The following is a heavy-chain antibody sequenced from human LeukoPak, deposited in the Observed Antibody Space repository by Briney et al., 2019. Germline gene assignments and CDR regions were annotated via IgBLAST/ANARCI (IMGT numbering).Heavy chain of an antibody. CDR1: GYSFTTYW. J-gene: IGHJ4*02. D-gene: IGHD6-19*01. CDR2: IYPGDSET. Sequence: GESLKSSCKGSGYSFTTYWIGWVRQLPGKGLEWMGVIYPGDSETRYSPSFQGQVTISVDKSISTAYLQWSSLKASDTAMYYCARRSSYAVAGIDYWGQGTLVTVSS. V-gene: IGHV5-51*01. CDR3: ARRSSYAVAGIDY.